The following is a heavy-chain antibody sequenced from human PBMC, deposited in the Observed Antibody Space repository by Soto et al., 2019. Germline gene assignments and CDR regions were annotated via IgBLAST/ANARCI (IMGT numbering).Heavy chain of an antibody. CDR2: FSAYNGNT. Sequence: QVQLVQSGAEVKKPGATVKVSCKASGYTFTSYGISRVRQAPGQGLEWIGWFSAYNGNTNYAHKLQGRVTMTTDTYTSKAYMEQRSLRSDDTAVYYCARDTRIPVSSSTYYFDYWGQGTLVTVSS. CDR1: GYTFTSYG. J-gene: IGHJ4*02. CDR3: ARDTRIPVSSSTYYFDY. D-gene: IGHD2-8*01. V-gene: IGHV1-18*01.